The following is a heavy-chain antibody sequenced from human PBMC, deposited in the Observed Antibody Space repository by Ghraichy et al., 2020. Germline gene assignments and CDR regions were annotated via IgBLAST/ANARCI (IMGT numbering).Heavy chain of an antibody. D-gene: IGHD4-17*01. CDR2: ISGSGGST. V-gene: IGHV3-23*01. J-gene: IGHJ3*02. CDR1: GFTFSSYA. Sequence: GGSLRLSCAASGFTFSSYAMRWVRQAPGKGLEWVSAISGSGGSTYYADSVKGRFTISRDNSKNTLYLQMNSLRAEDTAVYYCAKDHPGYGDYGNLGAFDIGGQGKLVTVSS. CDR3: AKDHPGYGDYGNLGAFDI.